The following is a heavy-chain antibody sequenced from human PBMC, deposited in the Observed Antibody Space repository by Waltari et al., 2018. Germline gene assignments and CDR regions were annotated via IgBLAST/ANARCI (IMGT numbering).Heavy chain of an antibody. V-gene: IGHV3-49*03. CDR1: GFTFGDYA. D-gene: IGHD6-19*01. Sequence: EVQLVESGGGLVQPGRSLRLSCTASGFTFGDYAMSWFRQAPGKGLEWVGFIRSKAYGGTTEYAASVKGRFTISRDDSKSIAYLQMNSLKTEDTAVYYCTRDHLSAVAGTFGYYYGMDVWGQGTTVTVSS. CDR3: TRDHLSAVAGTFGYYYGMDV. CDR2: IRSKAYGGTT. J-gene: IGHJ6*02.